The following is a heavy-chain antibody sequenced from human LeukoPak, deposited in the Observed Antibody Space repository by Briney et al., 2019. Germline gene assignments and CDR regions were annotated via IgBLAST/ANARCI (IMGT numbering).Heavy chain of an antibody. V-gene: IGHV4-30-2*01. CDR2: IYHSGST. CDR1: GGSISSGGYS. Sequence: SETLSLTCAVSGGSISSGGYSWSWIRQPPGKGLEWIGYIYHSGSTYYNPSLKSRVNISVDTSKNQFSLKLSSVTAADTAVYYCARVEGSSWYRYWGQGTLVTVSS. CDR3: ARVEGSSWYRY. D-gene: IGHD6-13*01. J-gene: IGHJ4*02.